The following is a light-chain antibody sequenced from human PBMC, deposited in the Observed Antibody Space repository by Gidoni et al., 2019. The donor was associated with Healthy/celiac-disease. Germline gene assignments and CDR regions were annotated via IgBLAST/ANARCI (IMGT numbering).Light chain of an antibody. V-gene: IGKV1-5*03. CDR1: QGISSW. CDR3: QQYDSYVIT. J-gene: IGKJ5*01. Sequence: DIQMIQSPSTLSASVGDRVTITCRASQGISSWLAWYQQKPGKAPKLLIYKASNLESGVPSRFSGSGSGTEFTLTISSLQPDDFATYYCQQYDSYVITFXRXTRLEIK. CDR2: KAS.